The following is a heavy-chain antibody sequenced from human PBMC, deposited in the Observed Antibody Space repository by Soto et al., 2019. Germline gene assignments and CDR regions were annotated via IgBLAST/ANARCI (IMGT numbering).Heavy chain of an antibody. CDR2: IYYTGST. Sequence: PSETLSLTCSVSGGSASSGNYYWSWIRQPPGKGLEWIGDIYYTGSTNYNPSLKSRVTISAVASSQQFALRLTSLTAADTAIYYCARGRWSDRFLNWGQGTQVTVS. V-gene: IGHV4-61*01. CDR1: GGSASSGNYY. CDR3: ARGRWSDRFLN. J-gene: IGHJ4*02. D-gene: IGHD2-15*01.